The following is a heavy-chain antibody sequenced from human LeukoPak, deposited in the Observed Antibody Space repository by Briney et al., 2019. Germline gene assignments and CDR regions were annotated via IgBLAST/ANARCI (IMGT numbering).Heavy chain of an antibody. CDR2: MNPNSGNT. V-gene: IGHV1-8*01. CDR1: GYTFTSYD. Sequence: ASVKVSCKASGYTFTSYDINWVRQATGQGLEWMGWMNPNSGNTGYAQKFQGRVTMTRNTSISTAYMELSSLRSEDTAVYYCARGRGAMVRGVIPLATRGQGTLVTVSS. J-gene: IGHJ4*02. D-gene: IGHD3-10*01. CDR3: ARGRGAMVRGVIPLAT.